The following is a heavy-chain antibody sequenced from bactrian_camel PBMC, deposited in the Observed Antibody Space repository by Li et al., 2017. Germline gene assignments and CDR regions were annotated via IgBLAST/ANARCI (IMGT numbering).Heavy chain of an antibody. CDR3: AADGFLATGRVDCGSHDFAY. J-gene: IGHJ4*01. D-gene: IGHD5*01. CDR2: SDGAGTV. V-gene: IGHV3S53*01. Sequence: HVQLVESGGGSVQAGGSLRLSCAASGDTSRTHCMAWFRQVPGKEREGVAASDGAGTVSYADSVKGRFTVSKDNARDTLWLRLQMDNLEPEDSAMYYCAADGFLATGRVDCGSHDFAYWGQGTQVTVS. CDR1: GDTSRTHC.